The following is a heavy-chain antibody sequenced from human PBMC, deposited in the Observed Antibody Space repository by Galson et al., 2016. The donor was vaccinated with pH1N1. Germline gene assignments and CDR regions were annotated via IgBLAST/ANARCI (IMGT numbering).Heavy chain of an antibody. J-gene: IGHJ4*02. CDR2: INPNSGGT. CDR3: ARDPNSGWYTDY. Sequence: SVKVSCKVSGYTFTDFYIHWVRQAPGQGLEWMGWINPNSGGTSYAPKFQGRVTMTRDTSISTGYMELSRLRSDDTAVYYCARDPNSGWYTDYWGQGTLVTVSS. D-gene: IGHD6-19*01. V-gene: IGHV1-2*02. CDR1: GYTFTDFY.